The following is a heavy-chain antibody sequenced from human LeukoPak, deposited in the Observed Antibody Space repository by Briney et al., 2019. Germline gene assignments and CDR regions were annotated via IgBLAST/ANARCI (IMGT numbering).Heavy chain of an antibody. CDR1: GGSISSYY. V-gene: IGHV4-59*01. CDR3: ARSPAGEVTASFDY. CDR2: IYYSGST. J-gene: IGHJ4*02. Sequence: SETLSLTCTVSGGSISSYYWSWIRQPPGKGLEWIGYIYYSGSTNYNPSFKSRVTISVDTSKNQFSLKLSSVTAADTAVYYCARSPAGEVTASFDYWGQGTLVTVSS. D-gene: IGHD2-21*02.